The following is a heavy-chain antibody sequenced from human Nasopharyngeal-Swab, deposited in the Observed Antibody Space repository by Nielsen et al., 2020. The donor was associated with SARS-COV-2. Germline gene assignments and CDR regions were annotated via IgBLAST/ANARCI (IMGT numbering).Heavy chain of an antibody. D-gene: IGHD3-22*01. V-gene: IGHV3-33*08. CDR1: GFTFSSYE. CDR2: IWYDGSNK. Sequence: GESLKISCAASGFTFSSYEMNWVRQAPGKGLEWVAVIWYDGSNKYYADSVKGRFTISRDNSKNTLYLQMNSLRAEDTALYYCRGWLTTFDIWGQGTLVTVSS. CDR3: RGWLTTFDI. J-gene: IGHJ3*02.